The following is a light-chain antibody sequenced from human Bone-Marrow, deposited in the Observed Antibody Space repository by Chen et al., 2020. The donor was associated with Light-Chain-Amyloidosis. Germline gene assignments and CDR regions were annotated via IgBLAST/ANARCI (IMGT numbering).Light chain of an antibody. J-gene: IGLJ2*01. V-gene: IGLV2-14*01. CDR2: DVS. CDR1: SSDVGGYNS. Sequence: QSALTQPRSVSGSPGQSITISCTGTSSDVGGYNSVSWYQQHPGTAPKLMIYDVSNRPSGISNRFSGSKSGNTPSLTISGLQAEDEADYYCSSYTSSSVVFGGGTTLTVL. CDR3: SSYTSSSVV.